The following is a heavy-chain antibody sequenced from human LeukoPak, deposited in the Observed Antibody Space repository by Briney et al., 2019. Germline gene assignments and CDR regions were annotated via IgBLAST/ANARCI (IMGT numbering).Heavy chain of an antibody. Sequence: GGSLRLSCAASGFTFSSYGMHWVRQAPGKGLEWVAVISYDGSNKYYADSAKGRFTISRDNSKNTLYLQMNSLRAEDTAVYYCAKAAILTRTYYFDYWGQGTLVTVST. D-gene: IGHD3-9*01. CDR1: GFTFSSYG. J-gene: IGHJ4*02. CDR2: ISYDGSNK. CDR3: AKAAILTRTYYFDY. V-gene: IGHV3-30*18.